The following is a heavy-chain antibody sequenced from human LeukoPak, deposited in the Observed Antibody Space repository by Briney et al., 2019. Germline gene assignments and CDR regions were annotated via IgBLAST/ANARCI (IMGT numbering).Heavy chain of an antibody. CDR3: ARYHCTSGDCNHLDK. D-gene: IGHD2-21*02. V-gene: IGHV4-59*01. J-gene: IGHJ4*02. Sequence: SETLSLTCSVSGGSISGYYWSWIRQPPGRGLEWIVSMFYRGSTSFNPSLKSRVSFSLDTSKNQFSLKLSSVTAADTAVYHCARYHCTSGDCNHLDKWGRGTLVTVSS. CDR2: MFYRGST. CDR1: GGSISGYY.